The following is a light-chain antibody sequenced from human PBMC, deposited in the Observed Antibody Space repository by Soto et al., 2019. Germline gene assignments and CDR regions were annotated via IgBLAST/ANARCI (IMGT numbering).Light chain of an antibody. CDR3: SSYTSSSTLV. CDR1: SSDVGGYNY. Sequence: QSALTQPASVSGSPGQSITISCTGTSSDVGGYNYVSWYQQHPGKAPKLMIYDVSNRPSGVSNRFSGSKSGNTASLTISGLQAEDEADYCCSSYTSSSTLVFGGGIEVTVL. J-gene: IGLJ2*01. CDR2: DVS. V-gene: IGLV2-14*01.